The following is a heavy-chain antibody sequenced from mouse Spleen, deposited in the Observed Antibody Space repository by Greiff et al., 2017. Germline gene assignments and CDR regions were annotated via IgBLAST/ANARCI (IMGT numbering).Heavy chain of an antibody. CDR1: GFTFSDYG. CDR2: ISNLAYSI. CDR3: ARPHYGSSYVWFAY. D-gene: IGHD1-1*01. J-gene: IGHJ3*01. V-gene: IGHV5-15*01. Sequence: EVKVVESGGGLVQPGGSLKLSCAASGFTFSDYGMAWVRQAPRKGPEWVAFISNLAYSIYYADTVTGRFTISRENAKNTLYLEMSSLRSEDTAMYYCARPHYGSSYVWFAYWGQGTLVTVSA.